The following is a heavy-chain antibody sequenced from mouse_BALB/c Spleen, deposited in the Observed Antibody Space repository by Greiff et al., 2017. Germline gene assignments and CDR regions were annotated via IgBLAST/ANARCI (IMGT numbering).Heavy chain of an antibody. CDR2: IDPETGGT. V-gene: IGHV1-15*01. Sequence: VQLQQSGAELVRPGASVTLSCKASGYTFTDYEMHWVKQTPVHGLEWIGAIDPETGGTAYNQKFKGKATLTADKSSSTAYMELRSLTSEDSAVYYCTRYRYFDYWGQGTTLTVSS. CDR1: GYTFTDYE. CDR3: TRYRYFDY. J-gene: IGHJ2*01.